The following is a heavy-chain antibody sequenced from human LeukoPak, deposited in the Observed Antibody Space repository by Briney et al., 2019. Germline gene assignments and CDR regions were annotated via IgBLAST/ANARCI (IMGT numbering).Heavy chain of an antibody. D-gene: IGHD6-13*01. V-gene: IGHV4-59*01. CDR3: ARPYSSNWYDAFHI. Sequence: SETLSLTCTVFGDPISSYYWNWIRQPPGKGLEWIGYVSYRGTTNYNPSLKSRVTISVDTSKNQFSLKLSSVTAADTAVYYCARPYSSNWYDAFHIWGQGTMVTVSS. CDR2: VSYRGTT. CDR1: GDPISSYY. J-gene: IGHJ3*02.